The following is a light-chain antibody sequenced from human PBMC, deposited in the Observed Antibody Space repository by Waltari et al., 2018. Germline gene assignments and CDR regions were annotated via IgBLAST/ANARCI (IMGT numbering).Light chain of an antibody. CDR1: VLPNQN. J-gene: IGLJ3*02. CDR3: QSADSRGSYHWV. CDR2: KDT. V-gene: IGLV3-25*03. Sequence: SYELTQPPSVSVSPGQTATIPCSGDVLPNQNAYWYQQKPGQAHVLAMKKDTERPTGIPELFSGSSSGATVALTISGVQSEDVADYYCQSADSRGSYHWVFGGGTKLTVL.